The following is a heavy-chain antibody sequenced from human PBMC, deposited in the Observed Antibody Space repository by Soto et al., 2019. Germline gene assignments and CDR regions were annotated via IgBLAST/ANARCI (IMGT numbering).Heavy chain of an antibody. V-gene: IGHV3-7*04. CDR3: LKDWGASERSMYV. J-gene: IGHJ6*02. Sequence: GGSLRLSCAASGFTFSSYYMSWVRQAPGKGLEWVAKITQDGSEKNYVDSVKGRFTISRDNAKNSLHLQMNSLTAGDTAVYYFLKDWGASERSMYVWGQGSTVTVSS. CDR2: ITQDGSEK. CDR1: GFTFSSYY. D-gene: IGHD3-16*01.